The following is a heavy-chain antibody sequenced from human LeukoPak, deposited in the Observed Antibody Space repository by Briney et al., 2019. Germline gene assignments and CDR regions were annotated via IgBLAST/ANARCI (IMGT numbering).Heavy chain of an antibody. CDR2: ISSNGGST. D-gene: IGHD3-9*01. CDR1: GFTFSRYA. CDR3: AKFYDILTGYIDY. Sequence: KPGGSLRLSCSASGFTFSRYAMHWVRQAPGKGLEYVSAISSNGGSTYYADSVKGRFTISRDNSKNALYLQMSSLRAEDTAVYYCAKFYDILTGYIDYWGQGTLVTVSS. J-gene: IGHJ4*02. V-gene: IGHV3-64D*06.